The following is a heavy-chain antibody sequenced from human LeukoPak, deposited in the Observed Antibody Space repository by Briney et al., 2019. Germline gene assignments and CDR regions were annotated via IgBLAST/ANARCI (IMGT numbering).Heavy chain of an antibody. CDR2: IYYSGST. Sequence: SSETLSLTCTVSGGSISSYYWSWIRQPPGKGLEWIGYIYYSGSTNYNPSLKSRVTISVDTSKNQFSRKLSSVTAADTAVYYCASYSGSYYGSHYYYMDVWGRGTTVTVSS. CDR1: GGSISSYY. J-gene: IGHJ6*03. D-gene: IGHD1-26*01. CDR3: ASYSGSYYGSHYYYMDV. V-gene: IGHV4-59*01.